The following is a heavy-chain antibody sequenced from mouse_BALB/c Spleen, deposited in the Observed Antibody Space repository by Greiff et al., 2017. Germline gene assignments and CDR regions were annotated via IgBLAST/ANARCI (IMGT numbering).Heavy chain of an antibody. Sequence: VQLKESGPELVKPGASVKVSCKASGYAFTSYNMYWVKQSHGKSLEWIGYIDPYNGGTSYNQKFKGKATLTVDKSSSTAYMHLNSLTSEDSAVYYCSRWCAHYDSYDYFDYWGQGTTLTVSS. CDR3: SRWCAHYDSYDYFDY. J-gene: IGHJ2*01. V-gene: IGHV1S135*01. CDR2: IDPYNGGT. D-gene: IGHD2-4*01. CDR1: GYAFTSYN.